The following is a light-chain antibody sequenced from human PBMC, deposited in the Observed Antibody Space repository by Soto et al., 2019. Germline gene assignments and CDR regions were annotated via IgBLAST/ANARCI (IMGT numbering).Light chain of an antibody. CDR2: EAS. V-gene: IGKV1-5*03. CDR1: QSISSW. CDR3: QQYNSYSWT. J-gene: IGKJ1*01. Sequence: DIQMTQSPSTLSASVGDRVTITCRASQSISSWVAWYQQKPGKAPKLLIYEASILERGVQSRFSGSGSGTEFTLTISSLQPDDFATYYCQQYNSYSWTFGQGNKVEIK.